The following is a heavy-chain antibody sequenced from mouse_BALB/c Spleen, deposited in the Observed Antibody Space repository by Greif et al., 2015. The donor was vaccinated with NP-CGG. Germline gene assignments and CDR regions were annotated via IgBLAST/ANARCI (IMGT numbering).Heavy chain of an antibody. CDR3: ARAGVGWDYDDAMDY. J-gene: IGHJ4*01. V-gene: IGHV3-6*02. D-gene: IGHD2-4*01. CDR2: ISYDGSN. CDR1: GYSITSGYY. Sequence: EVKLQESGPGLVKPSQSLSLTCTVTGYSITSGYYWNWIRQFPGNKLEWMGYISYDGSNNYNPSLKNRISITRDTSKNQFFLKLNSVTTEDTATYYCARAGVGWDYDDAMDYWGQGTSVTVSS.